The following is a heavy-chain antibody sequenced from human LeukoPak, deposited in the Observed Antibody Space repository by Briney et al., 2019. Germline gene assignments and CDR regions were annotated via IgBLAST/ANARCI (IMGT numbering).Heavy chain of an antibody. CDR3: ARDFYYYDSSGYYNWLDP. Sequence: SETLSLTCTVSGGSISSYYWSWIRQPAGKGLEWIGRIYTSGSTNYNPSLKSRVTMSVDTSKNQFSLRLSSVTAADTAVYYCARDFYYYDSSGYYNWLDPWGQGTLVTVSS. CDR2: IYTSGST. J-gene: IGHJ5*02. D-gene: IGHD3-22*01. V-gene: IGHV4-4*07. CDR1: GGSISSYY.